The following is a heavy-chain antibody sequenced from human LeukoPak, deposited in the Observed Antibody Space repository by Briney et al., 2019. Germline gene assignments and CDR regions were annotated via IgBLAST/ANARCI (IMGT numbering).Heavy chain of an antibody. D-gene: IGHD3-3*01. J-gene: IGHJ6*02. CDR2: IIPIFGTA. Sequence: SVTVSCKASGGTFSSYAISWVRQAPGQGLEWMGGIIPIFGTANYAQKFQGRVTITADESTSTAYMELSSLRSEDTAVYYCASSGGSGYPWNVWGQGTTVTVSS. V-gene: IGHV1-69*13. CDR3: ASSGGSGYPWNV. CDR1: GGTFSSYA.